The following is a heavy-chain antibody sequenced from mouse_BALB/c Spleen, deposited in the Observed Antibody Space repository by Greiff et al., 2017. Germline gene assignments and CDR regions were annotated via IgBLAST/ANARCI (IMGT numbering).Heavy chain of an antibody. J-gene: IGHJ3*01. CDR3: ARDAVYGNYVTWFAY. D-gene: IGHD2-1*01. CDR1: GFTFSDFY. CDR2: SRNKANDYTT. Sequence: EVNVVESGGGLVQPGGSLRLSCATSGFTFSDFYMEWVRQPPGKRLEWIAASRNKANDYTTEYSASVKGRFIVSRDTSQSILYLQMNALRAEDTAIYYCARDAVYGNYVTWFAYWGQGTLVTVSA. V-gene: IGHV7-1*02.